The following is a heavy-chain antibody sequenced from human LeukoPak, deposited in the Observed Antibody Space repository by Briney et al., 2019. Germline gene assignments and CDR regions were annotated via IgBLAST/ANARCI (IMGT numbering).Heavy chain of an antibody. J-gene: IGHJ3*02. Sequence: PGGSLRLSCAASGFTFSSYGIHWVRQAPGKGLEWVAVIWYDGSNKYYADSVKGRFTISRDNSKNTLYLQMNSLRAEDTAVYYCARDRVPGGAFDIWGQGTMVTVSS. CDR3: ARDRVPGGAFDI. D-gene: IGHD2-2*01. V-gene: IGHV3-33*01. CDR1: GFTFSSYG. CDR2: IWYDGSNK.